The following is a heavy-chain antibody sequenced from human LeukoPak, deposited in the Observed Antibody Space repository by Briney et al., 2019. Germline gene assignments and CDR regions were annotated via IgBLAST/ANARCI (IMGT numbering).Heavy chain of an antibody. CDR2: IYYSGST. CDR3: ARERGHSSGWYSDY. CDR1: GGSMSSYY. V-gene: IGHV4-59*01. Sequence: PSETLSLTCTVSGGSMSSYYWSWIRQPPGKGLEWIGYIYYSGSTNHNPSLKSRVTISVDTSKNQFSLKLTSVTAADTAVYYCARERGHSSGWYSDYWGQGTLVTVSS. D-gene: IGHD6-19*01. J-gene: IGHJ4*02.